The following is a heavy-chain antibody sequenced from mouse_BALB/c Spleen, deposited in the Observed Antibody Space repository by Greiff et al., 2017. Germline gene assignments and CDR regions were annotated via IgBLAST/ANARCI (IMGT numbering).Heavy chain of an antibody. CDR1: GYTFTRYW. CDR2: INPSTGYT. J-gene: IGHJ4*01. Sequence: VQLQQSGAELAKPGASVKMSCKASGYTFTRYWMHWVKQRPGQGLEWIGYINPSTGYTEYNQKFKDKATLTADKSSSTAYMQLSSPTSEDSAVYYGARGDTSRASYAMDYWGQGTSVTVSS. CDR3: ARGDTSRASYAMDY. D-gene: IGHD3-3*01. V-gene: IGHV1-7*01.